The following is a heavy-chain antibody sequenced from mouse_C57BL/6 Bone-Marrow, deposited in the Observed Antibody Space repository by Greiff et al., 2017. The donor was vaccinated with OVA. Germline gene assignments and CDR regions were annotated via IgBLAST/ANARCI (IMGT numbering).Heavy chain of an antibody. CDR2: IDPENGDT. V-gene: IGHV14-4*01. J-gene: IGHJ2*01. Sequence: EVKLMESGAELVRPGDSVKLSCTASGFNIKDDYMHWVQQSPEQGLEWIGWIDPENGDTEYASKFQGKATITADTSSNTAYLQLSSLTSEDTAVYYWTDLLWLRRRGNYFDDWGQGTTLTVSS. CDR3: TDLLWLRRRGNYFDD. D-gene: IGHD2-2*01. CDR1: GFNIKDDY.